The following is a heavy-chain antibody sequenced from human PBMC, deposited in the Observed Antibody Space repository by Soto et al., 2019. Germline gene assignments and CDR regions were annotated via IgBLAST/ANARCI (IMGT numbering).Heavy chain of an antibody. CDR1: GYTFTGYY. D-gene: IGHD6-13*01. J-gene: IGHJ5*02. Sequence: ASVKVSCKASGYTFTGYYMHWVRQAPGQGLEWMGWINPNSGGTNYAQKFQGRVTMTRDTSISTAYMEPSRLRSDDTAVYYCARYSSSWYIGWFDPWGQGTLVTVSS. CDR3: ARYSSSWYIGWFDP. V-gene: IGHV1-2*02. CDR2: INPNSGGT.